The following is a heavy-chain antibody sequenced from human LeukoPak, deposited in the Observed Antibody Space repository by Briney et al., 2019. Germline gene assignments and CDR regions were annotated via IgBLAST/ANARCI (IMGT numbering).Heavy chain of an antibody. J-gene: IGHJ3*02. CDR3: ARERDGYTHDAFDI. CDR2: ISSNGGST. V-gene: IGHV3-64*01. Sequence: GGSLRLSCAASGFTFSSYAMHWVRQAPGKGLEYVSAISSNGGSTYYANSVKGRFTISRDNAKNSLYVQMNSLRAEDTAVYYCARERDGYTHDAFDIWGQGTMVTVSS. CDR1: GFTFSSYA. D-gene: IGHD5-24*01.